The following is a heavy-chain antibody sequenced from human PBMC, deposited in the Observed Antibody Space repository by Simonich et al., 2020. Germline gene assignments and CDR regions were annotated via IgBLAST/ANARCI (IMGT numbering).Heavy chain of an antibody. Sequence: EVQLVESGGGLVKPGGSLRLSCAASGFTFSSYSMNWVRQAPGKGLEWVSSIRSSISYKYYADSVKGRFTISRDNAKNSLYLQMNSLRAEDTAVYYCARDVDTAMVFDYWGQGTLVTVSS. V-gene: IGHV3-21*01. CDR2: IRSSISYK. J-gene: IGHJ4*02. D-gene: IGHD5-18*01. CDR1: GFTFSSYS. CDR3: ARDVDTAMVFDY.